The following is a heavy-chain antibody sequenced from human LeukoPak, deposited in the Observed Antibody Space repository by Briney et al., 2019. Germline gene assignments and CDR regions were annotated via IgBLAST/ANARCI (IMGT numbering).Heavy chain of an antibody. CDR1: VYTFTSYD. D-gene: IGHD6-13*01. Sequence: ASVKVSCKASVYTFTSYDINWVRQATGQGLEWMGWMNPNSGNTGYAQKFQGRVTMTRDTSISTAYMELSSLTSEDTAVYCCARRRPRRGFPAPVYWGQRTLVSVCS. J-gene: IGHJ4*02. V-gene: IGHV1-8*01. CDR2: MNPNSGNT. CDR3: ARRRPRRGFPAPVY.